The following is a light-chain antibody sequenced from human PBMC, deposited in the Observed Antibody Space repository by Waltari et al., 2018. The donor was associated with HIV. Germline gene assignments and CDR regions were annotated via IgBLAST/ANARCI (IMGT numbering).Light chain of an antibody. CDR3: QTWDGSTYV. CDR1: KLGIKY. V-gene: IGLV3-1*01. Sequence: SYDLVQPPSVSVSPGQTASITCSGDKLGIKYACWYQQKPGQSPVLVIYHDNMRPSGIPGRFSGSKSGNTATLTISGTQAMDEADYYCQTWDGSTYVFGTGTKVTVL. CDR2: HDN. J-gene: IGLJ1*01.